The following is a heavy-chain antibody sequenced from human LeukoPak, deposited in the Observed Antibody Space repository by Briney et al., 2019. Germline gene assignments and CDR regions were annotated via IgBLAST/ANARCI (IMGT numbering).Heavy chain of an antibody. CDR1: GFTFTNYG. CDR2: IGGGTST. CDR3: ARGGITWHFDF. Sequence: GGSLRLSCAASGFTFTNYGMNWVRQAPGKGLEWVSSIGGGTSTFYPDSVKGRFTISRDNGKNSVYLQIDGLRVDDTAVYYCARGGITWHFDFWGRGTLVTVSS. D-gene: IGHD1-14*01. J-gene: IGHJ2*01. V-gene: IGHV3-69-1*01.